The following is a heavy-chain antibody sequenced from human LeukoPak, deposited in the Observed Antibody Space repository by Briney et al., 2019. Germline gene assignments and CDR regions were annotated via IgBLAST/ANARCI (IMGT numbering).Heavy chain of an antibody. J-gene: IGHJ4*02. V-gene: IGHV3-7*04. CDR1: GFTFTSHW. CDR3: ARARYCSSTSCFDDY. Sequence: GGSLRLSCAASGFTFTSHWMTWVRQAPGKGLEWVANINQDGSEKYYVDSVKGRFTISRDNAKSSLYLQMNSLRAEDTAVYYCARARYCSSTSCFDDYWGQGTLVTVSS. CDR2: INQDGSEK. D-gene: IGHD2-2*01.